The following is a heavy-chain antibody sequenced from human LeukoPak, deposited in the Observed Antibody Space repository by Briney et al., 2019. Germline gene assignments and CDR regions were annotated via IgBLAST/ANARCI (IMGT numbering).Heavy chain of an antibody. CDR2: INHSGST. Sequence: SETLSLTCAVYGGSFSGYYWSWIRQPPGKGLEWIGEINHSGSTNYNPSLKSRVTISVDTSKNQFSLKLSSVTAADTAVYYCARATELHGSGRDLFDPWGQGTLVTVSS. V-gene: IGHV4-34*01. J-gene: IGHJ5*02. CDR3: ARATELHGSGRDLFDP. CDR1: GGSFSGYY. D-gene: IGHD3-10*01.